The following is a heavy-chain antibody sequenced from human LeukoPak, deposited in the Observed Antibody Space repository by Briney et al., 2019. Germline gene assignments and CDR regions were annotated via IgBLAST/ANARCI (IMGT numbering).Heavy chain of an antibody. CDR3: ARDTNSGFTTFDY. J-gene: IGHJ4*02. CDR2: MNSDGSRT. V-gene: IGHV3-74*01. Sequence: GGSLRLSCAASGFTFSSYWMHWVRQAPGKGLVWVSRMNSDGSRTSYADSVKGLFIISRDNAKNTLYLQMNSLRAEDTAVYYCARDTNSGFTTFDYWGQGTLVTVSS. CDR1: GFTFSSYW. D-gene: IGHD6-19*01.